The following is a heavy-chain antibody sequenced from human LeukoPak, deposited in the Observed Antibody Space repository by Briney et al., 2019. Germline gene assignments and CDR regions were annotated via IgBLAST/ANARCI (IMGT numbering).Heavy chain of an antibody. CDR2: IYYSGST. CDR3: ARQAVAVAGTGYFDY. Sequence: SETLSLTCTVSGGSIRSSSYYWGWIRQPPGKGLEWIGSIYYSGSTYYNASLKSRGTISVDTSKNQFSLKLNSVTAADTAVYFCARQAVAVAGTGYFDYWGQGTLVTVSS. J-gene: IGHJ4*02. D-gene: IGHD6-19*01. V-gene: IGHV4-39*01. CDR1: GGSIRSSSYY.